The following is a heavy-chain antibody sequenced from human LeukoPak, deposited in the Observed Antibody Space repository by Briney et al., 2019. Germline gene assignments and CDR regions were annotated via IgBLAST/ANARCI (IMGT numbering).Heavy chain of an antibody. D-gene: IGHD3-9*01. V-gene: IGHV4-4*02. Sequence: PSETLSLTCAVSGGSISSSNWWSWVRQPPGKGLEWIGEIYHSGSTNYNPSLKSRVTISVDKSKNQFSLKLSSVTAADTAVYYCARVAGYSKSYYFDYWGQGTLVTVSS. CDR2: IYHSGST. CDR3: ARVAGYSKSYYFDY. J-gene: IGHJ4*02. CDR1: GGSISSSNW.